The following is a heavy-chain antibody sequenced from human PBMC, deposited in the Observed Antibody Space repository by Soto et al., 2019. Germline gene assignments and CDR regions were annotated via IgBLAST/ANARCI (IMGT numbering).Heavy chain of an antibody. CDR1: GFTFSNYG. Sequence: QVQLVESGGGVVQPGRSLRLSCAASGFTFSNYGMHWVRQAPGKGLEWVAVISSDGSYEYYGDSVKGRFTVSRDNSKNTLYVQRDSLRAEDTAGYYCVKAKDLGDCDLKVDDWGQGTLVTVSS. D-gene: IGHD2-21*02. CDR3: VKAKDLGDCDLKVDD. CDR2: ISSDGSYE. J-gene: IGHJ4*02. V-gene: IGHV3-30*18.